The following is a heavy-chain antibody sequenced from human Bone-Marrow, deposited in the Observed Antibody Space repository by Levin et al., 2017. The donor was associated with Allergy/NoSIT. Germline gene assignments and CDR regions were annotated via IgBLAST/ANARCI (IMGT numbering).Heavy chain of an antibody. J-gene: IGHJ6*02. Sequence: GGSLRLSCAASGFNFSTYNMNWVRQAPGKALEWVSSINSGSTDIYYADSLKGRFTISRDNAENSLYLQMNGLRAGDTAVYYCARDRTYGILRNYGMHVWGQGTTVTVSS. CDR1: GFNFSTYN. D-gene: IGHD3-9*01. V-gene: IGHV3-21*01. CDR3: ARDRTYGILRNYGMHV. CDR2: INSGSTDI.